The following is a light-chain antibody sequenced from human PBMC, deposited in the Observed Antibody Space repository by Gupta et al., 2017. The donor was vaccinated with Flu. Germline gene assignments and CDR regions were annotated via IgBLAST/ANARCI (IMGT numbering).Light chain of an antibody. Sequence: QSVLTHPPSTSGTPARTLTVPCPARSSNIGSNYVYWYQQLPGTAPKLLIYRNNQRPSGVPDRFSGSKSGTSASLAISGLRSEDEADYYCAAWDDSLSGSYVFGTGTKVTVL. CDR2: RNN. CDR3: AAWDDSLSGSYV. V-gene: IGLV1-47*01. CDR1: SSNIGSNY. J-gene: IGLJ1*01.